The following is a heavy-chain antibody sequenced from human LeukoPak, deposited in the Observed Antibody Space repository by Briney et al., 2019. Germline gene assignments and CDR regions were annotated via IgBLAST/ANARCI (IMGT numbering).Heavy chain of an antibody. CDR3: ARDDYGYSLVWGFDY. D-gene: IGHD4-17*01. CDR2: ISYDGSNK. J-gene: IGHJ4*02. Sequence: GRSLRLSCAASGFTFSSYGMHWVRQAPGKGLKWVAVISYDGSNKYYADSVKGRFTISRDNSKNTLYLQMNSLRAEDTAVYYCARDDYGYSLVWGFDYWGQGTLVTVSS. CDR1: GFTFSSYG. V-gene: IGHV3-30*03.